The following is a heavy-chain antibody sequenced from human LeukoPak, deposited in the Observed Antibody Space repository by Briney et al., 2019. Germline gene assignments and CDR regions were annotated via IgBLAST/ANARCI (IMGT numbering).Heavy chain of an antibody. V-gene: IGHV3-33*01. CDR1: GFTFSRQG. CDR3: ARDAYGSGSLDY. CDR2: IWYDGSNK. Sequence: GRPLRLSCAPSGFTFSRQGMHWVRRAPGKGLEWVAVIWYDGSNKYYADSVKGRFTISRDNSKNALYLQMNSLRAEDTAVYYCARDAYGSGSLDYGGQGTLVTVSS. D-gene: IGHD3-10*01. J-gene: IGHJ4*02.